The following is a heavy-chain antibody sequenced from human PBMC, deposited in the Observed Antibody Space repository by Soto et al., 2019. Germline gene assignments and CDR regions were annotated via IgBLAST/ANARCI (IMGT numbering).Heavy chain of an antibody. CDR1: GFTFSSYG. V-gene: IGHV3-30*18. J-gene: IGHJ4*02. CDR2: ISYDGSNK. CDR3: AKDSHLSFDY. Sequence: LRLSCAASGFTFSSYGMHWVRQAPGKGLEWVAVISYDGSNKYYTDSVKGRFTISRDNSKNTLYLQMNSLRAEDTAVYYCAKDSHLSFDYWGQGTLVTVSS.